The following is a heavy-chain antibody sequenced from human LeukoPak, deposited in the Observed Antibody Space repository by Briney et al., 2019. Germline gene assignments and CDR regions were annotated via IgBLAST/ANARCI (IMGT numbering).Heavy chain of an antibody. CDR3: ARRVTYYDILTGYLYYFDY. Sequence: ASVKVSCKASGYTLDSYGINWVRQATGQGLEWMGWMNPNSGNTGYAQKFQGRVTITRNASISTAYMELSSLRSEDTAVYYCARRVTYYDILTGYLYYFDYWGQGTLVTVSS. V-gene: IGHV1-8*03. D-gene: IGHD3-9*01. CDR1: GYTLDSYG. CDR2: MNPNSGNT. J-gene: IGHJ4*02.